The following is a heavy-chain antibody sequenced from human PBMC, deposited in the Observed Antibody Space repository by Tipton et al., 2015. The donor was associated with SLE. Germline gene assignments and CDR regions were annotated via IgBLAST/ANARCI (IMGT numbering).Heavy chain of an antibody. CDR2: IYSGGSR. Sequence: SLRLSCAASGFTFSTYSMHWVRQAPGKGLEWVSVIYSGGSRYYADSVKGRFTIFRDTSKNTLYLQMNSLRAEDTAVYYCARDGTGLDAFDIWGQGTMVTVSS. CDR1: GFTFSTYS. D-gene: IGHD3/OR15-3a*01. CDR3: ARDGTGLDAFDI. V-gene: IGHV3-53*05. J-gene: IGHJ3*02.